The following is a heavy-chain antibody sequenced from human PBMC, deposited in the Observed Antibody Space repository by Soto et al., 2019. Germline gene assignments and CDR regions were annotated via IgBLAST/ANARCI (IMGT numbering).Heavy chain of an antibody. CDR2: INPNRGGT. CDR3: ARVRKAARHYWFDP. V-gene: IGHV1-2*02. D-gene: IGHD6-6*01. CDR1: GYTFTGYY. J-gene: IGHJ5*02. Sequence: QVQLVQSGAEVKKPGASVKVSCKASGYTFTGYYMHWVRQAPGQGLEWMGWINPNRGGTNYAQKFQGRVTMTRDTSISTAYMELSRLRSDDTAVYYCARVRKAARHYWFDPWGQGTLVTVSS.